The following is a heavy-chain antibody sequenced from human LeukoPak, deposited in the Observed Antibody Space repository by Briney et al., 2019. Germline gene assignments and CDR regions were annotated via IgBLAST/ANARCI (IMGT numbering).Heavy chain of an antibody. V-gene: IGHV4-59*08. CDR1: GGSISTYY. D-gene: IGHD6-13*01. J-gene: IGHJ3*02. Sequence: SETLSLTCTVSGGSISTYYWSWIRQPPGKGLEWIGYIHYSGSTNYNPSLKSRVTISVDTSKNQFSLKLSSVTAADTAVYYCARHSVTAGTEYAFDIWGQGTVVTVSS. CDR3: ARHSVTAGTEYAFDI. CDR2: IHYSGST.